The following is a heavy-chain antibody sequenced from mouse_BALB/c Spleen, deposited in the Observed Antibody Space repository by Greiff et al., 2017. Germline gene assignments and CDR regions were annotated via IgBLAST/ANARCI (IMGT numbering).Heavy chain of an antibody. CDR2: INPGSGGT. CDR1: GYAFTNYL. D-gene: IGHD4-1*01. CDR3: ARSGWDGAY. Sequence: QVQLKQSGAELVRPGTSVKVSCKASGYAFTNYLIEWVKQRPGQGLEWIGVINPGSGGTNYNEKFKGKATLTADKSSSTAYMQLSSLTSDDSAVYFCARSGWDGAYWGQGTLVTVSA. J-gene: IGHJ3*01. V-gene: IGHV1-54*01.